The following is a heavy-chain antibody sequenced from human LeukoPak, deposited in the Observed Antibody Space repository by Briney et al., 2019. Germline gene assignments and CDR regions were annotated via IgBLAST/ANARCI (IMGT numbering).Heavy chain of an antibody. J-gene: IGHJ5*02. CDR3: ARQYSGYDSWFDP. D-gene: IGHD5-12*01. CDR1: GYRFTSYW. Sequence: HGESLKISCKGSGYRFTSYWISWVRQMPGKGLEWLGRIDPSDSYTNYSPSFQGHVTISADKSISTAYLQWSSPKASDTAMYYCARQYSGYDSWFDPWGQGTLVTVSS. CDR2: IDPSDSYT. V-gene: IGHV5-10-1*01.